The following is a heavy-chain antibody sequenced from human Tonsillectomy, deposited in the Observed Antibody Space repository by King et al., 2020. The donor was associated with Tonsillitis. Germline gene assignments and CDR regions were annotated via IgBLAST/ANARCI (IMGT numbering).Heavy chain of an antibody. D-gene: IGHD3-9*01. Sequence: VQLVESGGDLVKPGGSLRLSCAASGFTFSDYAMNWVRQAPGKGLEWVSSISSSSSYIYYADSMKGRFNISRDNAKNSLYLQMNSLRVEDTAVYYCASSRSDILTGYPLSPIDYWGQGTLVTVSS. CDR3: ASSRSDILTGYPLSPIDY. V-gene: IGHV3-21*01. J-gene: IGHJ4*02. CDR1: GFTFSDYA. CDR2: ISSSSSYI.